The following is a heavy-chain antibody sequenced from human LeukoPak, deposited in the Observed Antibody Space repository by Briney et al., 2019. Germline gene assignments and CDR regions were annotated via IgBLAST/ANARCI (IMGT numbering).Heavy chain of an antibody. J-gene: IGHJ5*02. D-gene: IGHD2-8*01. CDR2: IKEDGSEK. V-gene: IGHV3-7*01. CDR1: GFIFSTYW. Sequence: GSLRLSCAASGFIFSTYWMSWVRQAPGEGLEWVANIKEDGSEKNYADSVKGRFTISRDNAKNSLYLQMNSLRAEDTAVYYCARDRGMVGQFDPWGQGTLVTVSS. CDR3: ARDRGMVGQFDP.